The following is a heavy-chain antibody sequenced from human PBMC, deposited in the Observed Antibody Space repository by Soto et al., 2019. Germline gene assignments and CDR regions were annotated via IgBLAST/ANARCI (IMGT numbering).Heavy chain of an antibody. CDR3: ARARGYSTNWFDP. V-gene: IGHV4-31*03. Sequence: LSETLSLTCTVSGGSISSGGYYWSWIRQHPGKGLEWIGYIYYSGSTYYNPSLKSRVTISVDTSKNQFSLKLSSVTAADTAVYYCARARGYSTNWFDPWGQGTLVTVS. CDR1: GGSISSGGYY. CDR2: IYYSGST. J-gene: IGHJ5*02. D-gene: IGHD5-18*01.